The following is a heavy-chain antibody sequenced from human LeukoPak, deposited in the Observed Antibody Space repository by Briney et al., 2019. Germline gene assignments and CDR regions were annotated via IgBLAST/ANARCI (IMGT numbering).Heavy chain of an antibody. CDR3: AREGYYGSGSPPSLYFDY. CDR1: GFTFRNYV. CDR2: TSSDLNVK. D-gene: IGHD3-10*01. Sequence: PGGSLRFSCAASGFTFRNYVIHWVRQAPGKGLEWVAVTSSDLNVKLYADSVKGRFTISRGNSRSTLYLQMNSLRPEDTAIYYCAREGYYGSGSPPSLYFDYWGQGTLVTVSS. J-gene: IGHJ4*02. V-gene: IGHV3-30-3*01.